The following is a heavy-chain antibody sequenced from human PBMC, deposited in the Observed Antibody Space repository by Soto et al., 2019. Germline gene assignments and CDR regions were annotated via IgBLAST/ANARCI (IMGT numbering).Heavy chain of an antibody. J-gene: IGHJ6*03. CDR1: GFTYSDYY. CDR3: ARVAPGSSAGYYYYMDV. D-gene: IGHD6-13*01. V-gene: IGHV3-11*01. Sequence: QEQLVESGGGLVKPGGSLRLSCAASGFTYSDYYMSWIRQATGKGLEWDSYISSSGSTIYYADSVKGRFTFSKYNAKNSLYLQMNSLRAEDTAVYYCARVAPGSSAGYYYYMDVWGKGTTVTASS. CDR2: ISSSGSTI.